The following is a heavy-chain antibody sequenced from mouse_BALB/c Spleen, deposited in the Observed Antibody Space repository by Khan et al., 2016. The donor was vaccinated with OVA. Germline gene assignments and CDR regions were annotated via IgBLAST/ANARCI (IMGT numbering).Heavy chain of an antibody. CDR3: ARSGSGSFGF. CDR1: GYTFTDFY. CDR2: IYPGSANT. Sequence: QVQLQQSGAELARSGASVKLSCKTSGYTFTDFYINWVKQRTGQGLEWIGDIYPGSANTYYNEKLKGKATLTVDKSSSTAYMQLSSLTSEDSAVYFCARSGSGSFGFWGQGTLVTVSA. D-gene: IGHD2-2*01. V-gene: IGHV1-77*01. J-gene: IGHJ3*01.